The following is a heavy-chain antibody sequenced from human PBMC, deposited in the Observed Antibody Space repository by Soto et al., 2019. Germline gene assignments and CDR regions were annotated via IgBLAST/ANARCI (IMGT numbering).Heavy chain of an antibody. Sequence: QVQLVQSGAEVKKPGASVKVSCKASGYTFTSYDINWVRQATGQGLEWMGWMNPNSGNTGYAQKFQGRVTMNRNTSISTSYMQLSILRSEDTAVYYCASPALNYDFWSGYSFDIWGQGTMVTVSS. V-gene: IGHV1-8*01. J-gene: IGHJ3*02. D-gene: IGHD3-3*01. CDR2: MNPNSGNT. CDR1: GYTFTSYD. CDR3: ASPALNYDFWSGYSFDI.